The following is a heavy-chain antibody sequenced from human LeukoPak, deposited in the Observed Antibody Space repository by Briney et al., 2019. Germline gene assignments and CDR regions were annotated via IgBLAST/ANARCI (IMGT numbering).Heavy chain of an antibody. J-gene: IGHJ3*02. CDR2: IIPILGIA. V-gene: IGHV1-69*04. CDR3: ARSRIAAAGDAFDI. D-gene: IGHD6-13*01. CDR1: GGTFSSYA. Sequence: GASVKVSCKASGGTFSSYAISWVRQAPGQGLEWMGRIIPILGIANYAQKFQGRVTITADKSTSTAYMELSSLRSEDTAVYYCARSRIAAAGDAFDIWGQGTMVTVSS.